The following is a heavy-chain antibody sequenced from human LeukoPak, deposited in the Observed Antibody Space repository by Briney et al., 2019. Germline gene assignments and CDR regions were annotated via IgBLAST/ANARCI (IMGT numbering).Heavy chain of an antibody. V-gene: IGHV4-59*01. CDR3: ARMVRGVIIDY. CDR2: IYYSGST. Sequence: PSETLSLTCTVSGGSLSSYYWSWIRQPPGKGLEWIGYIYYSGSTNYNPSLKSRVTISVDTSKNQFSLKLSSVTAADTAVYYCARMVRGVIIDYWGQGTLVTVSS. D-gene: IGHD3-10*01. J-gene: IGHJ4*02. CDR1: GGSLSSYY.